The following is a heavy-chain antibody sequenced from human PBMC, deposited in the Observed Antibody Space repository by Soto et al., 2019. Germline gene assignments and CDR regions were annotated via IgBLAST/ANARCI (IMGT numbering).Heavy chain of an antibody. Sequence: GESLKISCKGSGYSFTHFWIGWVRQMPGKGLELMGIIYPADSDIRYSPSFQGQVTVSADKSINTAYLQWSSLKASDTAMYYCARQAKQQWLDAFDIWGQGTMVTVSS. V-gene: IGHV5-51*01. J-gene: IGHJ3*02. CDR2: IYPADSDI. CDR1: GYSFTHFW. D-gene: IGHD2-8*01. CDR3: ARQAKQQWLDAFDI.